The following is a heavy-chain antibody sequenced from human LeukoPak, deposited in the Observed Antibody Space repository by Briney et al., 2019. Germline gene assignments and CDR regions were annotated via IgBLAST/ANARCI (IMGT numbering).Heavy chain of an antibody. J-gene: IGHJ1*01. V-gene: IGHV1-3*01. Sequence: ASVKVSCKASGYTFTSYAMHWVRQAPGQRLEWMGWINAGNGNTKYSQKFQGRVTFTRDTSASTAYMELSSLRSEDTAVYYCARDMVAGTGRYFQHWGQGTLVTVSS. CDR3: ARDMVAGTGRYFQH. CDR1: GYTFTSYA. D-gene: IGHD6-19*01. CDR2: INAGNGNT.